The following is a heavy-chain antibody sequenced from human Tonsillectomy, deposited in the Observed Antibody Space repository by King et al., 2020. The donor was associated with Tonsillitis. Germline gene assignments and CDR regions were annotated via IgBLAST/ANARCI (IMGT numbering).Heavy chain of an antibody. D-gene: IGHD3-22*01. CDR3: ASVGLDYYDTSGPNWFDP. Sequence: MQLQESGPGLVKPSETLSLTCTVSGGSISSSSYYWGWIRQPPGKGLEWIGSIYYSGSTYYNPSLKSRVTISVDTSKNQFSLKLSSVTAADTAVYYCASVGLDYYDTSGPNWFDPWGQGTLVTVSS. V-gene: IGHV4-39*01. J-gene: IGHJ5*02. CDR1: GGSISSSSYY. CDR2: IYYSGST.